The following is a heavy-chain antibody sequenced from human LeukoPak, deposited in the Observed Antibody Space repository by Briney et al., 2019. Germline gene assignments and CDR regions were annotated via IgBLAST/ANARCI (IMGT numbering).Heavy chain of an antibody. V-gene: IGHV3-21*01. CDR2: ISSSSSYI. CDR3: ARAPTYYDSSGYYFHSDY. J-gene: IGHJ4*02. Sequence: PGGSLRLSCAASGFTFSSYSMNWVRQAPGKGLEWVSSISSSSSYIYYADSVKGRFTISRDNAKNSLYLQMNSLRAKDTAVYYCARAPTYYDSSGYYFHSDYWGQGTLVTVSS. D-gene: IGHD3-22*01. CDR1: GFTFSSYS.